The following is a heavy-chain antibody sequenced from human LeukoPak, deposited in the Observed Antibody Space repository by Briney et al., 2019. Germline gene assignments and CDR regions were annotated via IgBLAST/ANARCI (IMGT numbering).Heavy chain of an antibody. Sequence: PSETLSLTCAVYGGSFSGYYWSWIRQPPGKGLEWIGDINHSGSTNYNPSLKSRVTISVDTSKNQFSLKLSSVTAADTAVYYCARGFVSSPSPLRLLEWENWFDHWGQGTLVTVSS. J-gene: IGHJ5*02. V-gene: IGHV4-34*01. CDR2: INHSGST. CDR3: ARGFVSSPSPLRLLEWENWFDH. D-gene: IGHD3-3*01. CDR1: GGSFSGYY.